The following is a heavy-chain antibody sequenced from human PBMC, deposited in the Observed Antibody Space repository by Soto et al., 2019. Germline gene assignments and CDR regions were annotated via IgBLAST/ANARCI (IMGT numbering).Heavy chain of an antibody. CDR3: ARLFFYGDFYFDY. CDR2: IYYSGST. J-gene: IGHJ4*02. CDR1: GGSISSSSYY. Sequence: LCGGSISSSSYYWGWIRQPPGKGLEWIGSIYYSGSTYYNPSLKSRVTISVDTSKNQFSLKLSSVTAADTAVYYCARLFFYGDFYFDYWGQGTLVTVSS. V-gene: IGHV4-39*01. D-gene: IGHD4-17*01.